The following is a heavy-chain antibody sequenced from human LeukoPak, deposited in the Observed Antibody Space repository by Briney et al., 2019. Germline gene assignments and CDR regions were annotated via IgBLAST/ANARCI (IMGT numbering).Heavy chain of an antibody. Sequence: SVKVSCKASGGTFSSYAISWVRQAPGQGLEWMGRIIPILGIANYAQKFQGRVTVTADKSTSTAYMELSSLRSEDTAVYYCAREGAWGGPRDGYKARGSIDYWGRGTLVTISS. CDR1: GGTFSSYA. V-gene: IGHV1-69*04. CDR2: IIPILGIA. J-gene: IGHJ4*02. D-gene: IGHD5-24*01. CDR3: AREGAWGGPRDGYKARGSIDY.